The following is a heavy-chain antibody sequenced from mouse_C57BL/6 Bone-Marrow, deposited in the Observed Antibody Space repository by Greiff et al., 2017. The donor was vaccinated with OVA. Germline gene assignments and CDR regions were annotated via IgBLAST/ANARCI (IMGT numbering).Heavy chain of an antibody. J-gene: IGHJ3*01. V-gene: IGHV2-6-1*01. D-gene: IGHD2-3*01. CDR1: GFSLTSYG. CDR2: IWSDGST. Sequence: VQGVESGPGLVAPSQSLSITCTVSGFSLTSYGVHWVRQPPGKGLEWLVVIWSDGSTTYNSALKSRLSISKDNSKSQVFLKMNSRQTDDTAMYYCARQGSYDGYYWFAYWGQGTLVTVSA. CDR3: ARQGSYDGYYWFAY.